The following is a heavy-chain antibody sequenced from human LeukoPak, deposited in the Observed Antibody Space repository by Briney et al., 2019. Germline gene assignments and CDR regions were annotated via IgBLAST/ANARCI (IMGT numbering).Heavy chain of an antibody. J-gene: IGHJ3*02. V-gene: IGHV4-30-2*01. CDR3: ARDWKLEWLQYTVTHDAFDI. CDR1: GGSISSGGYY. CDR2: IYHSGST. Sequence: PSETLSLTCTVSGGSISSGGYYWSWIRQPPGKGLEWIGYIYHSGSTYYNPSLKSRVTISVDRSKNQFSLKLSSVTAADTAVYYCARDWKLEWLQYTVTHDAFDIWGQGTMVTVSS. D-gene: IGHD3-3*01.